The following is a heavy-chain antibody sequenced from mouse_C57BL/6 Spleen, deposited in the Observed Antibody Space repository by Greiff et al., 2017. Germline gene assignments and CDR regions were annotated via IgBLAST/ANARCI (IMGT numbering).Heavy chain of an antibody. V-gene: IGHV1-82*01. D-gene: IGHD3-3*01. J-gene: IGHJ4*01. CDR1: GYAFSSSW. CDR3: SRSGTDYAMDY. CDR2: IYPGDGDT. Sequence: VQLQESGPELVKPGASVKISCKASGYAFSSSWMNWVKQRPGKGLEWIGRIYPGDGDTNYNGKFKGQATLTADNSSSPAFMQLSSLTSAESSVYFWSRSGTDYAMDYWGQGTSVTVSS.